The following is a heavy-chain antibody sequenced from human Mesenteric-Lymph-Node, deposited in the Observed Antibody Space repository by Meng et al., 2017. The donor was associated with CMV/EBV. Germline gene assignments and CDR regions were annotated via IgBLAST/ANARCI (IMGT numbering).Heavy chain of an antibody. CDR3: AKGYCSSTSCPFGY. D-gene: IGHD2-2*01. Sequence: GGSLRLSCAASGFTFSSYAMSWVRQAPGKGLEWVSAISGSGGSTYYADSVKGRFTTSRDNSKNTLYLQMNSLRAEDTAVYYCAKGYCSSTSCPFGYWGQGTLVTVSS. CDR2: ISGSGGST. J-gene: IGHJ4*02. CDR1: GFTFSSYA. V-gene: IGHV3-23*01.